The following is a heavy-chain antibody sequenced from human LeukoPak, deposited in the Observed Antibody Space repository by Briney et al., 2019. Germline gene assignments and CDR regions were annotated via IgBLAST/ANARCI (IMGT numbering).Heavy chain of an antibody. D-gene: IGHD3-22*01. V-gene: IGHV1-46*01. Sequence: ASVKVSCKSSGYTFTSYYMHWVRQAPGQGLEWMGIINPSGGSTSYAQKFQGRVTMTRDTSTSTVYMELSSLRSEDTAVYYCARVGDSSGLHDAFDIWGQGTMVTVSS. CDR3: ARVGDSSGLHDAFDI. CDR1: GYTFTSYY. J-gene: IGHJ3*02. CDR2: INPSGGST.